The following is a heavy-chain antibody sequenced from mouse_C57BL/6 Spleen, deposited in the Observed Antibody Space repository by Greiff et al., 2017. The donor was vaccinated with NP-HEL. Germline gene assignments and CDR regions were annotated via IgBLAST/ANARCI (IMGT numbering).Heavy chain of an antibody. Sequence: QVQLQQSGAELVKPGASVKISCKASGYAFSSYWMNWVKQRPGKGLEWIGQIYPGDGDTNYNGKFKGKATLTADKSSSTAYMQLSSLTSEDSAVYICARLYDYDAWFAYWGQGTLVTVSA. D-gene: IGHD2-4*01. CDR2: IYPGDGDT. V-gene: IGHV1-80*01. CDR1: GYAFSSYW. J-gene: IGHJ3*01. CDR3: ARLYDYDAWFAY.